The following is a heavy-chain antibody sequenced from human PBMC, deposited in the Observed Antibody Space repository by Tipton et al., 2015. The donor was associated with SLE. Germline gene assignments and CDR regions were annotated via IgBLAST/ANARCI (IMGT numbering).Heavy chain of an antibody. J-gene: IGHJ6*03. CDR3: ARGTGGGSTSTSLWVMDV. CDR1: GGSISSGSYY. D-gene: IGHD2-2*01. V-gene: IGHV4-39*07. Sequence: LRLSCTVSGGSISSGSYYWAWIRQPPGKGLEWIGSIYHSGSTYINPSLKSRVTISIDTSKNQFSLKLSSVTAADTAVYYCARGTGGGSTSTSLWVMDVWGKGTTVTVSS. CDR2: IYHSGST.